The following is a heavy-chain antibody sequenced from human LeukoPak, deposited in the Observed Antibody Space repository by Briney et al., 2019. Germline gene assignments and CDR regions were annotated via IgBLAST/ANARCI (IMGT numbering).Heavy chain of an antibody. V-gene: IGHV3-74*01. CDR2: INSDGSRI. Sequence: GGSLRLSCAASGFTFSSFWMHWVRQAPGKGLVWVSRINSDGSRISYADSVKGRFTISRDNSKNTLYLQMNSLRAEDTAVYYCAKDLGDYGGNLDYGMDVWGQGTTVTVSS. J-gene: IGHJ6*02. D-gene: IGHD4-23*01. CDR1: GFTFSSFW. CDR3: AKDLGDYGGNLDYGMDV.